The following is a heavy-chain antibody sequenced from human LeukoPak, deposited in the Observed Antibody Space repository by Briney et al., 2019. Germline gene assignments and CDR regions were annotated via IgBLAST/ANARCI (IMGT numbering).Heavy chain of an antibody. CDR2: ISSNGGST. Sequence: GGSLRLSCAASGFTFSSYAMHWVRQAPGKGLEYVSAISSNGGSTYYANSVKGRFTISRDNSKNTLYLQMGSLRAEDMAVYYCARPATVTTMVGYFDYYYGMDVWGQGTTVTVSS. CDR1: GFTFSSYA. J-gene: IGHJ6*02. D-gene: IGHD4-17*01. V-gene: IGHV3-64*01. CDR3: ARPATVTTMVGYFDYYYGMDV.